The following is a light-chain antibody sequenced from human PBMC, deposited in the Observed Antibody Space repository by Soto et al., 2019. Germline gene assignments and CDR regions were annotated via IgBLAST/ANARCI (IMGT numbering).Light chain of an antibody. CDR2: DAS. CDR1: QGVSRY. Sequence: DIVLTQSPATLSLSPGERATLSCRASQGVSRYLAWYQQKPGQAPRLLIYDASNRATGIPARFSGSGSGTDFTLTISSLQPEDVAVYYCQQRSDWPSTFGGGTKVQIK. J-gene: IGKJ4*01. V-gene: IGKV3-11*01. CDR3: QQRSDWPST.